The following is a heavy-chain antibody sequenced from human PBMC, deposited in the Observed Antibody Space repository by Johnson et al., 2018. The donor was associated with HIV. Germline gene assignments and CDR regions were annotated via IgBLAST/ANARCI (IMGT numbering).Heavy chain of an antibody. D-gene: IGHD3-3*02. CDR3: ARGGGRGIFVHRDAFDV. J-gene: IGHJ3*01. CDR2: ISYDGTNQ. Sequence: QEQLVESGGGVVQPGGSLRLSCAASGFTLNTYGMHWVRQAPGKGLEWVAHISYDGTNQHYADSVQGRFTISRDNSKNTLYLEMNSLRPDDTAIFYCARGGGRGIFVHRDAFDVWGQGTLVTVSS. CDR1: GFTLNTYG. V-gene: IGHV3-30*19.